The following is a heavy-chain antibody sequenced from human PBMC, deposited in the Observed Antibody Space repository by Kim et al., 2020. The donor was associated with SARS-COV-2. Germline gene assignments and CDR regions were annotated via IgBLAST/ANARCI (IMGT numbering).Heavy chain of an antibody. D-gene: IGHD5-12*01. Sequence: SNPSLKSRVTISKDTSKNPFSLKLSSVTAADTAVYYCAREGRGGYGFFDYWGQGTLVTVSS. J-gene: IGHJ4*02. V-gene: IGHV4-30-2*05. CDR3: AREGRGGYGFFDY.